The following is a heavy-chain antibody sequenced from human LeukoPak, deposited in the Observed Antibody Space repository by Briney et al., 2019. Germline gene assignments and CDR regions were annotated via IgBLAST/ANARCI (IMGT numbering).Heavy chain of an antibody. CDR3: ARDGGYSSSWYNPDAFDI. D-gene: IGHD6-13*01. V-gene: IGHV4-30-2*01. CDR2: IYHSGST. J-gene: IGHJ3*02. Sequence: SETLSLTCAVSGGSISSGGYSWSWIRQPPGKGREWIGYIYHSGSTYYNPSPKSRVTISVDRSKNQFSLKLSSVTAADTAVYYCARDGGYSSSWYNPDAFDIWGQGTMVTVSS. CDR1: GGSISSGGYS.